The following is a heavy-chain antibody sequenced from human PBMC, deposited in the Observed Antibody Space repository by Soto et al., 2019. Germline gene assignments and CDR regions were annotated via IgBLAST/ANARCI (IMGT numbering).Heavy chain of an antibody. J-gene: IGHJ5*02. V-gene: IGHV3-30-3*01. D-gene: IGHD5-12*01. CDR2: ISYDGSNK. Sequence: QVQLVESGGGVVQPGRSLRLSCAASGFTFSSYAMHWVRQAPGKGLEWVAVISYDGSNKYYADSVKGRFTISRDNSKNTLYLQMNSLRAEDTAVYYCVRSSGYVPNWFDPWGQGTLVTVSS. CDR1: GFTFSSYA. CDR3: VRSSGYVPNWFDP.